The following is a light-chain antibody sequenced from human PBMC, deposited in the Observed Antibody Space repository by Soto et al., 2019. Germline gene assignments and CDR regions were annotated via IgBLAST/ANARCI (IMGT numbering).Light chain of an antibody. J-gene: IGLJ3*02. CDR1: SSDVGAYNY. Sequence: QSVLTQPASVSGSRGQSITISCTGTSSDVGAYNYVSWFQHHPGKAPKVMIFEVTNRPSGVSNRFSGSKFGNTASLTISGLQADDEADYYCSSFTRSNSWVFGGGTKLTVL. V-gene: IGLV2-14*01. CDR2: EVT. CDR3: SSFTRSNSWV.